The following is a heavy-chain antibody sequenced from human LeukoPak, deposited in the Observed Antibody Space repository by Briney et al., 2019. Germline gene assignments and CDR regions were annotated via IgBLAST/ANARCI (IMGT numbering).Heavy chain of an antibody. CDR3: AGAVALDY. CDR1: GFTFSSYW. V-gene: IGHV3-74*01. J-gene: IGHJ4*02. D-gene: IGHD6-19*01. Sequence: GGSLRLSCAASGFTFSSYWMHWVRQAPGKGLVWVSRISDDGSSRKYADSVQGRFTISRDNAKNTLYLQMSSLRAEDTAVYYRAGAVALDYWGQGTLVTVSS. CDR2: ISDDGSSR.